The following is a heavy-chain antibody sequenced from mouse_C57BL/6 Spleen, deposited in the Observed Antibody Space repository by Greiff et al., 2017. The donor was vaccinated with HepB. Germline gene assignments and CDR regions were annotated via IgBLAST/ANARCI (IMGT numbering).Heavy chain of an antibody. Sequence: EVKLQESGAELVRPGASVKLSCTASGFNIKDYYMHWVKQRPEQGLEWIGRIDPEDGDTEYAPKFQGKATMTADTSSNTAYLQLSSLTSEDTAVYYCTTSPYDYDSYFDYWGQGTTLTVSS. CDR1: GFNIKDYY. CDR2: IDPEDGDT. V-gene: IGHV14-1*01. J-gene: IGHJ2*01. D-gene: IGHD2-4*01. CDR3: TTSPYDYDSYFDY.